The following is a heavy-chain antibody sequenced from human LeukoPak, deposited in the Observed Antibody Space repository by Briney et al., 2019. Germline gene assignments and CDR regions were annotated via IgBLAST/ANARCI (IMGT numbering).Heavy chain of an antibody. V-gene: IGHV3-9*01. Sequence: HAGGSLRLSCAASGFTFDDYAMHWVRQAPGKGLEWVSGISWNSGSIGYADSVKGRFTISRDNAKNTVYLQMNSLRVDDTAVYYCATVRSGSWDWFDPWGQGTLVTVSS. J-gene: IGHJ5*02. D-gene: IGHD3-10*01. CDR3: ATVRSGSWDWFDP. CDR2: ISWNSGSI. CDR1: GFTFDDYA.